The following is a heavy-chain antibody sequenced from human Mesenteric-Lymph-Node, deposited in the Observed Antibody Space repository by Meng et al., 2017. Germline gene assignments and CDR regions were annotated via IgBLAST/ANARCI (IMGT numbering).Heavy chain of an antibody. CDR1: GGSFSGYY. D-gene: IGHD3-22*01. Sequence: LTCAVYGGSFSGYYWSWFRQTPGKGLERVGRIKSKTDGGTTDYAAPVKGRFTISRDEAKNTLYLQVNSLKTEDTAIYYCTDYDTWGQGTLVTVSS. CDR3: TDYDT. CDR2: IKSKTDGGTT. J-gene: IGHJ5*02. V-gene: IGHV3-15*01.